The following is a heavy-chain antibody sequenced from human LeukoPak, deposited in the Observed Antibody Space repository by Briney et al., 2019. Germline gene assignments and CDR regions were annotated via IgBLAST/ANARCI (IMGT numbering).Heavy chain of an antibody. D-gene: IGHD1-26*01. CDR3: ARDRGIVGTTGYYYMDV. CDR1: GFTFSSYG. CDR2: IGSTI. J-gene: IGHJ6*03. V-gene: IGHV3-48*04. Sequence: PGRSLRLSCAASGFTFSSYGMHWVRQAPGKGLEWVSYIGSTIYYADSVKGRFTISRDNAKNSLYLQMNSLRAEDTAVYYCARDRGIVGTTGYYYMDVWGKGTTVTVSS.